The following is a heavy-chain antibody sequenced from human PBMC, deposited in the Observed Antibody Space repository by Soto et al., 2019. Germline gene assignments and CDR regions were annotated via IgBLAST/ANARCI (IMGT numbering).Heavy chain of an antibody. V-gene: IGHV1-3*01. CDR2: INPDNGNT. CDR3: ARGIATGQLDP. CDR1: GYTFTRYT. Sequence: VASVKVFCKASGYTFTRYTMNWVRQAPGQRLEWMGWINPDNGNTKSSQKFQDRVIITRDTSASTAYMDLSSLRSEDTAVYYCARGIATGQLDPWGQGTLVTVSS. J-gene: IGHJ5*02. D-gene: IGHD2-15*01.